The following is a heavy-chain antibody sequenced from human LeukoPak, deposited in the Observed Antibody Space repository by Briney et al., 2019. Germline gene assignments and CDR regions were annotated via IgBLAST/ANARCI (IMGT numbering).Heavy chain of an antibody. V-gene: IGHV4-30-2*01. CDR2: IYHSGST. CDR1: GGSISSGGYY. D-gene: IGHD6-13*01. J-gene: IGHJ6*03. CDR3: ARVYSSSLLGYYYYMDV. Sequence: SETLSLTCTVSGGSISSGGYYWSWIRQPPGKGLEWIGYIYHSGSTYYNPSLKSRVTISVDRSKNQFSLKLSSVTAADTAMYYCARVYSSSLLGYYYYMDVWGKGTTVTVSS.